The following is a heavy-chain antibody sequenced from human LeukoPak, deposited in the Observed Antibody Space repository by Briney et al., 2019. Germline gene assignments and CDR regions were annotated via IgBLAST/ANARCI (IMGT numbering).Heavy chain of an antibody. D-gene: IGHD1-14*01. J-gene: IGHJ4*02. CDR1: GFTFSSYG. V-gene: IGHV3-30*02. CDR3: AKCITEPGTCYFDF. CDR2: IRYDGSNK. Sequence: TGGFLRLSCAASGFTFSSYGMHWVRQAPGKGLEWVAFIRYDGSNKYYADSVKGRFTISRDNSKNTLYLQMNSLRAEDTAVYYCAKCITEPGTCYFDFWGLGTLVTVSS.